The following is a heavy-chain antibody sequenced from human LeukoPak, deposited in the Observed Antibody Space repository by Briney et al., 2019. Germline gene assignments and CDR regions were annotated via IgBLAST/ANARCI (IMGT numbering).Heavy chain of an antibody. Sequence: GGSLRLSCAASGFTFSSYSMNWVRQAPGKGLEWVSSISSSSSYIYYADSVKGRFTISRDNAKNSLYLQMNSLRAEDTAMYYCARAYYYGSGSIRFNDYWGQGTLVTVSS. CDR2: ISSSSSYI. D-gene: IGHD3-10*01. V-gene: IGHV3-21*01. J-gene: IGHJ4*02. CDR3: ARAYYYGSGSIRFNDY. CDR1: GFTFSSYS.